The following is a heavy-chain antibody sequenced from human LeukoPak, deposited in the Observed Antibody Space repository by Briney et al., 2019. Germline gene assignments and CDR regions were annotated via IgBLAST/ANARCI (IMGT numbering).Heavy chain of an antibody. J-gene: IGHJ4*02. Sequence: GGSLRLSCAASGFTFSSYDMHWVRQATGKGLEWVSTIGTTDDTYYQDSVKGRFTISREDAKNSFYLQMNSLRAEDTAVYYCTRVLAYSGHGYFDYWGQGALVTVSS. CDR2: IGTTDDT. CDR1: GFTFSSYD. V-gene: IGHV3-13*01. CDR3: TRVLAYSGHGYFDY. D-gene: IGHD5-12*01.